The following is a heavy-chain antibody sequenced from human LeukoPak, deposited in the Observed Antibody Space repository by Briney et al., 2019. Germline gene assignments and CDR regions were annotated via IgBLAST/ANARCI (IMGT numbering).Heavy chain of an antibody. CDR2: VNTVSSYI. Sequence: PGGSLRLSCAASGFTFSDYSMNWVRQAPGKGLEWVASVNTVSSYIYYADSMRGRFTISRDNAKNSLFLQMNSLRAEDTAVYYCARGQEAATHWGQGTLVTVSS. CDR1: GFTFSDYS. J-gene: IGHJ4*02. CDR3: ARGQEAATH. V-gene: IGHV3-21*04. D-gene: IGHD3-10*01.